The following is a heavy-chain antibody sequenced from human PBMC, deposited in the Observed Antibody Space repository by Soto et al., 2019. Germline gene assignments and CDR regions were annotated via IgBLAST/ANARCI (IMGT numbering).Heavy chain of an antibody. Sequence: PGGSLRLSCRASGFTFGDYAMSWFRQAPGKGLEWVGFIRSKAYGGTTEYTAAVKGRFTISRDDSKSIAYLQMNSLKTEDTAVYYCTRVEDYYDSSGYYYHQFDPWGQGTLVTVSS. CDR1: GFTFGDYA. CDR3: TRVEDYYDSSGYYYHQFDP. J-gene: IGHJ5*02. CDR2: IRSKAYGGTT. V-gene: IGHV3-49*01. D-gene: IGHD3-22*01.